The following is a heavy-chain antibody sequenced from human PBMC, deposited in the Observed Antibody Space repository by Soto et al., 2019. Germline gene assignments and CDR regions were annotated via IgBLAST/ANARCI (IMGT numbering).Heavy chain of an antibody. Sequence: GSLRLSCAASGFTFSSYSMNCVRQAPGKGLEWVSSISSSSSYIYYADSVKGRFTISRDNAKNSLYLQMNSLRAEDTAVYYCARASSITGTKEYYFDYWGQGTLVTVSS. CDR1: GFTFSSYS. V-gene: IGHV3-21*01. J-gene: IGHJ4*02. D-gene: IGHD1-7*01. CDR3: ARASSITGTKEYYFDY. CDR2: ISSSSSYI.